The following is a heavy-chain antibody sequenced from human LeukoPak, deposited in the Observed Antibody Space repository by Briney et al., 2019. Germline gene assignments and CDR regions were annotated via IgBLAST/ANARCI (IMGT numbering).Heavy chain of an antibody. Sequence: SETLSLTCTVSGGSISSYYWSWIRQPPGKGLEWIGYIYYSGSTNYNPSLKSRVTISVDTSKNQFSLKLSSVTAADTAVYYCASRSGYSYEWDYWGQGTLVTVSS. CDR3: ASRSGYSYEWDY. CDR1: GGSISSYY. V-gene: IGHV4-59*01. CDR2: IYYSGST. D-gene: IGHD5-18*01. J-gene: IGHJ4*02.